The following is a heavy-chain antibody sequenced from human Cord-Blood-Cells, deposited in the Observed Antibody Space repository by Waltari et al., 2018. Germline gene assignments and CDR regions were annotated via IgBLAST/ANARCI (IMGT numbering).Heavy chain of an antibody. CDR3: ARLSETAYSSSKDDY. J-gene: IGHJ4*02. Sequence: QVQLVQSGAEVKKPGSSVKVSCKASGGTFSSYAISWVRQAPGQGLEWMGRNIPSRGIANDAQKFQGRVTITADKSTSTAYMELSSRRSEDTAVYYCARLSETAYSSSKDDYWGQGTLVTVSS. V-gene: IGHV1-69*09. CDR2: NIPSRGIA. D-gene: IGHD6-6*01. CDR1: GGTFSSYA.